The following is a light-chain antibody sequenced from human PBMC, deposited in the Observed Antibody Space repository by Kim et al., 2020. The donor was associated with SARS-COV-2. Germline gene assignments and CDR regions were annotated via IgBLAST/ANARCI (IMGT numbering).Light chain of an antibody. CDR2: DNN. V-gene: IGLV1-51*01. Sequence: QSVLTQPPSVSAAPGQKVTISCSRSSSNIGNNYVSWYQQLPGTAPKLLIYDNNKRPSGIPDRFSGSKSGTSAALGITGLQTGDEADYYCGTWDSSLSAGRVFGGGTQLTVL. J-gene: IGLJ2*01. CDR3: GTWDSSLSAGRV. CDR1: SSNIGNNY.